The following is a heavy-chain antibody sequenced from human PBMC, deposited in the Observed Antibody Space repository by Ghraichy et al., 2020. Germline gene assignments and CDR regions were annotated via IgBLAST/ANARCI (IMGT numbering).Heavy chain of an antibody. D-gene: IGHD5-24*01. J-gene: IGHJ3*02. Sequence: GGSLRLSCAASGFTFSSYAMSWVRQAPGKGLEWVSATSGSGGSTYYVDSVKGRFTISRDNSKNTLYLQMNSLRAEDTAVYYCAKGRGQKLAMDDDAFDIWGQGTMVTVSS. CDR1: GFTFSSYA. V-gene: IGHV3-23*01. CDR3: AKGRGQKLAMDDDAFDI. CDR2: TSGSGGST.